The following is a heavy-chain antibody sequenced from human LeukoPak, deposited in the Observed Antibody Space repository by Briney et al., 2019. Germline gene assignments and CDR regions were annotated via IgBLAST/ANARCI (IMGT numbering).Heavy chain of an antibody. CDR3: ALGGSYYLLDY. V-gene: IGHV1-69*05. J-gene: IGHJ4*02. Sequence: SVKVSCKASGGTFSSYAISWVRQAPGQGLEWMGGIIPIFGTANYAQKFQGRVTITTDESTSTAYMGLSSLRSEDTAVYYCALGGSYYLLDYWGQGTLVTVSS. CDR2: IIPIFGTA. D-gene: IGHD1-26*01. CDR1: GGTFSSYA.